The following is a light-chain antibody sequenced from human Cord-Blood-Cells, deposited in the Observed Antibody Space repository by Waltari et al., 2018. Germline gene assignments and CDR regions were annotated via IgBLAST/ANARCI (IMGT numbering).Light chain of an antibody. CDR1: SPNIGSNT. CDR2: SNN. CDR3: AAWDDSLNGVV. Sequence: QSVLTQPPSASGTPGQRVTISCSGSSPNIGSNTVNCYQQLPGTAPKLIIYSNNQRPSGVPDRFSGSKSGTSASLASSGLQSEDEADYYCAAWDDSLNGVVFGGGTKLTVL. V-gene: IGLV1-44*01. J-gene: IGLJ2*01.